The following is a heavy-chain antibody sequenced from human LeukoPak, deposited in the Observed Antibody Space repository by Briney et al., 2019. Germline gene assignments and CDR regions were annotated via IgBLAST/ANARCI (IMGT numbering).Heavy chain of an antibody. CDR3: ATYINWVAGDV. Sequence: GGSLRLSCAASGFTFSESWMTWVRQVPGQGLEWVAHINHEGGGIQYVDSVKGRFTISRDNAKGSVYLQMNSLRAGDTAIYHCATYINWVAGDVWGQGTTVIVSS. CDR2: INHEGGGI. D-gene: IGHD1-1*01. CDR1: GFTFSESW. V-gene: IGHV3-7*01. J-gene: IGHJ6*02.